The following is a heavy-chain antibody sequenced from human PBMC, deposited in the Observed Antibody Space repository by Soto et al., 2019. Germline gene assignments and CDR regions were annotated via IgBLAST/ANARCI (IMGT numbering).Heavy chain of an antibody. CDR2: ISWTGSFV. V-gene: IGHV3-9*01. D-gene: IGHD1-1*01. CDR3: TRDIIRTITTMDH. CDR1: GFNFDDHA. Sequence: EVQLVESGGGLVQPGRSLRLSCAASGFNFDDHAMNWVRQVPGKGLAWVSGISWTGSFVGYAPSVKGRFTISRDNAKNSLVLQMHRLTPQHTGFYYCTRDIIRTITTMDHGSPATLVTAS. J-gene: IGHJ4*01.